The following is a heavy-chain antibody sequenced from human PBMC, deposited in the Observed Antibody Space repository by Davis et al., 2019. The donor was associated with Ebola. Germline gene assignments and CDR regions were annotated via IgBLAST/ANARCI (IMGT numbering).Heavy chain of an antibody. V-gene: IGHV1-2*06. D-gene: IGHD3-16*02. J-gene: IGHJ6*02. CDR3: ARASTFGGVIDDYAMDV. CDR1: GYTFTGYF. CDR2: INPNSGGT. Sequence: ASVQVSCKASGYTFTGYFLHWVRQAPGEGLEWMGRINPNSGGTNYAQKFQGRVTMTRATSISTAYMELSRLRSDDTALYYCARASTFGGVIDDYAMDVWGQGTTVSVSS.